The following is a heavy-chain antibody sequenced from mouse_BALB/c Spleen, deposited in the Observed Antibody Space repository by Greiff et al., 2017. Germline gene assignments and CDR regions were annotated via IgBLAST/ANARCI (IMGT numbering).Heavy chain of an antibody. J-gene: IGHJ1*01. Sequence: EVKLQESGPGLVKPSQSLSLTCSVTGYSITSGYYWNWIRQFPGNKLEWMGYISYDGSNNYNPSLKNRISITRDTSKNQFFLKLNSVTTEDTATYYCASWYYGSSDWYFDVWGAGTTVTVSS. D-gene: IGHD1-1*01. CDR3: ASWYYGSSDWYFDV. CDR2: ISYDGSN. CDR1: GYSITSGYY. V-gene: IGHV3-6*02.